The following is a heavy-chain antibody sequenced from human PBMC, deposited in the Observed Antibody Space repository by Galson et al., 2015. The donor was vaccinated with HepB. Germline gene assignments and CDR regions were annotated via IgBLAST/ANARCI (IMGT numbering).Heavy chain of an antibody. J-gene: IGHJ6*02. CDR2: IYSGGST. D-gene: IGHD2-2*01. CDR1: GFTVSSNY. Sequence: SLRLSCAASGFTVSSNYMSWVRQAPGKGLEWVSVIYSGGSTYYADSGKGRFTISRDNSKNTLYLQMNSLRAEDTAVYYCARDHLIGDCSSTSCPAGDVWGQGTTVTVSS. CDR3: ARDHLIGDCSSTSCPAGDV. V-gene: IGHV3-66*02.